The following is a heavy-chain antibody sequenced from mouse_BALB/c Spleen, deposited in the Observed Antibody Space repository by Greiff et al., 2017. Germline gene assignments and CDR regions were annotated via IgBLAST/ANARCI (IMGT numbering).Heavy chain of an antibody. D-gene: IGHD2-3*01. CDR1: GYTFTDYY. J-gene: IGHJ4*01. V-gene: IGHV1-84*01. CDR2: IYPGSGNT. Sequence: LMESGPELVKPGASAKISCKASGYTFTDYYINWVKQKPGQGLEWIGWIYPGSGNTKYNEKFKGKATLTVDKSSSTAYMQLSSLTSEDSAVYYCARGDDGYYGAMDYWGQGTSVTVSS. CDR3: ARGDDGYYGAMDY.